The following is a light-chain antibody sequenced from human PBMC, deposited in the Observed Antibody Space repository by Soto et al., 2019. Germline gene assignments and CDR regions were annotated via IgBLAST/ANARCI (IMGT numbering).Light chain of an antibody. Sequence: DFVMTQSPDSLAVSLGERATINCQSSQSVLSSSNNKNFLAWYQQKPGQPPKLLIYWASTRESGVPDRFSGSGSGTDFTLTISSLQSEDFAVYYCQQYTNWPPWTFGRGTKVDIK. CDR1: QSVLSSSNNKNF. CDR2: WAS. CDR3: QQYTNWPPWT. V-gene: IGKV4-1*01. J-gene: IGKJ1*01.